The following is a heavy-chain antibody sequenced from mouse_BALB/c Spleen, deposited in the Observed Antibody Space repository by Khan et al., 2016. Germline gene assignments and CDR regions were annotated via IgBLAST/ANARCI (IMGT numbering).Heavy chain of an antibody. CDR1: GYTFTNYG. CDR2: INTYSGES. Sequence: QIQLVQSGPELKKPGKTVKISCKASGYTFTNYGMHWVKQAPGKGLKWLGWINTYSGESTYADDFKGRFAFSLETSANTVYLQINNLKPEDTDTYFCAICPYYFGSTMYFDVWGAGTTVTVSS. V-gene: IGHV9-3-1*01. D-gene: IGHD1-1*01. J-gene: IGHJ1*01. CDR3: AICPYYFGSTMYFDV.